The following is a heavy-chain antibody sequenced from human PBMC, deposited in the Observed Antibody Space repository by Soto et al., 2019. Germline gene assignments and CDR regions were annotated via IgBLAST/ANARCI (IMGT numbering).Heavy chain of an antibody. D-gene: IGHD1-26*01. J-gene: IGHJ5*02. Sequence: QLQLQESGPGLVKPSETLSLTCTVSGGSISSSNYYWGRIRQPPGKGPEWIGSIYYSGSTYYNPSLKSRVTISVDTSKNQFSLKLSSVTAADTAVYYCATQEVGGSYVYTFDPWGQGTLVTVSS. V-gene: IGHV4-39*01. CDR2: IYYSGST. CDR3: ATQEVGGSYVYTFDP. CDR1: GGSISSSNYY.